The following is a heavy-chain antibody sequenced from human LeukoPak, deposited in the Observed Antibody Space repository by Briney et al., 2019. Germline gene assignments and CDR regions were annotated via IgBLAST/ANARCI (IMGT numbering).Heavy chain of an antibody. J-gene: IGHJ4*02. CDR1: GGSISSYY. Sequence: SETLSLTCTVSGGSISSYYWSWIRQPPGKGLEWIGYIYYSGSTNYNPSLKSRVTISVDTSKNQFSLKLSSVTAADTAVYYCAGVPYDYGDQYYFDYWGQGTLVTVSS. CDR3: AGVPYDYGDQYYFDY. CDR2: IYYSGST. D-gene: IGHD4-17*01. V-gene: IGHV4-59*01.